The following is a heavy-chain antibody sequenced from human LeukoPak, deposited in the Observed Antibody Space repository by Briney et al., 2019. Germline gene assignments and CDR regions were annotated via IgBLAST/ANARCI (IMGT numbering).Heavy chain of an antibody. J-gene: IGHJ4*02. Sequence: SETLSLTCTVSGGSISSYYWSWIRQPPGKGLEWIGYTYYSGSTNYNPSLKSRVTISVDTSKNQFSLKLSSVTAADTAVYYCARGRDGYNDGYFDYWGQGTLVTVSS. CDR1: GGSISSYY. CDR2: TYYSGST. D-gene: IGHD5-24*01. CDR3: ARGRDGYNDGYFDY. V-gene: IGHV4-59*01.